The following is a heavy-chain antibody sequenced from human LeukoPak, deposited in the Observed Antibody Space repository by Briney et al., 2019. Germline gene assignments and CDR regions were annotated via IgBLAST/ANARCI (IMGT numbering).Heavy chain of an antibody. CDR2: VFSSGSA. CDR3: ARESLVVFPYWFDP. J-gene: IGHJ5*02. D-gene: IGHD2-2*01. Sequence: SETLSLTCTVSGGSMSGDFWSWIRKPAGKGLEWIGRVFSSGSANYNPSVESRITVSIGTSKNQFSLKLKSVTAADTAIYYCARESLVVFPYWFDPWGQGTLVTVSS. CDR1: GGSMSGDF. V-gene: IGHV4-4*07.